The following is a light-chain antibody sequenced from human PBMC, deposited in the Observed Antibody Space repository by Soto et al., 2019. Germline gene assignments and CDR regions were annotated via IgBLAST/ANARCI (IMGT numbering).Light chain of an antibody. Sequence: QSALTQPRSVSGSPGQSVTISCTGTSSDVGGYNYVSWYQQHPGKAPKLMIYDVSQRPSGVPDRFSGSKSGNTASLTISGLQAEDEADYYCCSYAGNYLFGTGTKLTVL. CDR3: CSYAGNYL. J-gene: IGLJ1*01. V-gene: IGLV2-11*01. CDR2: DVS. CDR1: SSDVGGYNY.